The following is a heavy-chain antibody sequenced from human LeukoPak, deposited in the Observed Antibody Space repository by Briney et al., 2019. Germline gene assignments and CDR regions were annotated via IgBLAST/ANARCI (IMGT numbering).Heavy chain of an antibody. V-gene: IGHV3-21*01. J-gene: IGHJ3*02. CDR1: GFTLSRYI. Sequence: GGSLRLSCIASGFTLSRYIMNWVRQAPGKGLEWVASISNDSRYIYYSDSVKGRFTISRDNSKNTLYLQMNSLRAEDTAVYYCAKDGSSWYRGAFDIWGQGTMVTVSS. D-gene: IGHD6-13*01. CDR3: AKDGSSWYRGAFDI. CDR2: ISNDSRYI.